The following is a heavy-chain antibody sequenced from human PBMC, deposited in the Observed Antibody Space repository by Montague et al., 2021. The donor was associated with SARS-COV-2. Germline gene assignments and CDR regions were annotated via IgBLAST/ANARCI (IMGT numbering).Heavy chain of an antibody. Sequence: TLSLTCAVSGGSFSRYYWSWIRQPPGKALEWLARIDWDDDKYYSTSLKTRLTISKDTSKNQVVLTMTNMDPVDTATYYCARTYYDILTGRDYGMDVWGQGTTVTVSS. V-gene: IGHV2-70*11. D-gene: IGHD3-9*01. CDR2: IDWDDDK. CDR3: ARTYYDILTGRDYGMDV. CDR1: GGSFSRYY. J-gene: IGHJ6*02.